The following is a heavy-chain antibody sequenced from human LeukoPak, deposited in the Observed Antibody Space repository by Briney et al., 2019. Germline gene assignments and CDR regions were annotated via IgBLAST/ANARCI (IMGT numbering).Heavy chain of an antibody. CDR3: ARGVEYSSSSGLGY. CDR2: IYYSGST. J-gene: IGHJ4*02. Sequence: SETLSLTCTVSSGSISSYYWSWIRQPPGKGLEWIGYIYYSGSTNYNPSLKSRVTISVDTSKNQFSLKPSSVTAADTAVYYCARGVEYSSSSGLGYWGQGTLVTVSS. D-gene: IGHD6-6*01. V-gene: IGHV4-59*01. CDR1: SGSISSYY.